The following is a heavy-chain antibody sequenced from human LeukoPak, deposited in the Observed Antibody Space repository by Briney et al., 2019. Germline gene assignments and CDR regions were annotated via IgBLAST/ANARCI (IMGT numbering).Heavy chain of an antibody. Sequence: SETLSLTCTVSGGSISSGGYYWSWIRQHPGKGLEWIGYIYYSGSTYYNPSLKSRVTISVDRSKNQFSLKLSSVTAADTAVYYCARVRDSSGYYQGWYFDLWGRGTLVTVSS. CDR2: IYYSGST. CDR3: ARVRDSSGYYQGWYFDL. CDR1: GGSISSGGYY. V-gene: IGHV4-31*03. D-gene: IGHD3-22*01. J-gene: IGHJ2*01.